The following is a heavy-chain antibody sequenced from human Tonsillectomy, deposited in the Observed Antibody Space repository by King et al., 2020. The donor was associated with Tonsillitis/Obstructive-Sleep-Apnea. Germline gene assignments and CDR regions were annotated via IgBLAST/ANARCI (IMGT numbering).Heavy chain of an antibody. Sequence: VQLVESGGGVVQPGGSLRLSCAASGFTFDDYTMHWVRQVPGKGLEWVSLISGDGKTTSHVDPVKGRFTISRDNSKNSLYLQMNSLRPEDTALYYCAKIGHNGRYLRGAFDIWGQGTMVTGSS. CDR2: ISGDGKTT. CDR1: GFTFDDYT. V-gene: IGHV3-43*02. D-gene: IGHD1-26*01. J-gene: IGHJ3*02. CDR3: AKIGHNGRYLRGAFDI.